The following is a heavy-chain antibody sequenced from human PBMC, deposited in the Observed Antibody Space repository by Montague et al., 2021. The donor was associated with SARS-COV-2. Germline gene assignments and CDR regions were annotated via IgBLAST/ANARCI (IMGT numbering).Heavy chain of an antibody. V-gene: IGHV1-2*04. Sequence: SVKVSCKASGYTFTGYYMHWVRQAPGQGLEWMGWINPNSGGTNYAQKFQGWVTMTRDTSISTAYMELSRLRSDDTAVYYCARAGTSKNYYYYGMDVWGPGTTVTVSS. CDR3: ARAGTSKNYYYYGMDV. D-gene: IGHD6-13*01. CDR1: GYTFTGYY. CDR2: INPNSGGT. J-gene: IGHJ6*02.